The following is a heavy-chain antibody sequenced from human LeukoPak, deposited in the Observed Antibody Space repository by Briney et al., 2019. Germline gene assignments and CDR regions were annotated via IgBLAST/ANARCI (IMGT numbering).Heavy chain of an antibody. V-gene: IGHV3-21*01. CDR3: ARDRTAKYDSSGYFGSIDC. Sequence: GGSLRLSCSASGFTFSSYSMNWVRQAPGKGLEWVSSITGSSSYIYQGDSVKGRFTISRDNAKNSLYLQMNSLRAEDTAVYYCARDRTAKYDSSGYFGSIDCWGQGTLVTVSS. D-gene: IGHD3-22*01. J-gene: IGHJ4*02. CDR1: GFTFSSYS. CDR2: ITGSSSYI.